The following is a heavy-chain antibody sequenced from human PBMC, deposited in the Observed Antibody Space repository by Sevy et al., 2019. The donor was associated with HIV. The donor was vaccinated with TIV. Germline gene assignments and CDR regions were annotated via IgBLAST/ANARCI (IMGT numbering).Heavy chain of an antibody. J-gene: IGHJ4*02. CDR2: ISYDGSNK. CDR3: ARAKCCSGCSCYRALFDY. Sequence: GGSLRLSCAASGFTFSSYAMHWVRQAPGKGLEWVAVISYDGSNKYYADSVKGRFTISRDNSKNTLYLQMNSLRAEDTAVYYCARAKCCSGCSCYRALFDYWGQGTLVTVSS. D-gene: IGHD2-15*01. V-gene: IGHV3-30-3*01. CDR1: GFTFSSYA.